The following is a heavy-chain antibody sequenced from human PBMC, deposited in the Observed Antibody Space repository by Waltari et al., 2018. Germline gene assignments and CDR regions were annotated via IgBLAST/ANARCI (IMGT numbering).Heavy chain of an antibody. J-gene: IGHJ4*02. Sequence: QVQLVQSGAEVKKPGSSVKVSCKASGGTFSSYTISWVRQAPGQGLEWMGRISPFLGIANYAQKFQGRVTITADKSTSTAYMELSSLRSEDTAVYYCARDGAYYDFWSGYSPFYFDYWGQGTLVTVSS. CDR1: GGTFSSYT. D-gene: IGHD3-3*01. V-gene: IGHV1-69*08. CDR2: ISPFLGIA. CDR3: ARDGAYYDFWSGYSPFYFDY.